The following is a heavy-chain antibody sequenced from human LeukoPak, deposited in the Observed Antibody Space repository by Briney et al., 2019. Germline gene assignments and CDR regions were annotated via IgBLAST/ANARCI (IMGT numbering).Heavy chain of an antibody. J-gene: IGHJ4*02. CDR1: GYSISSGYY. D-gene: IGHD3-10*01. V-gene: IGHV4-38-2*02. CDR3: ARDSIYGSGSYFDY. CDR2: IYHSGST. Sequence: SETLSLTCTVSGYSISSGYYWGWIRQTPGKGLEWIGSIYHSGSTYYNPSLKSRVTISVDTSKNQFSLKLSSVTAADTAVYYCARDSIYGSGSYFDYWGQGTLVTVSS.